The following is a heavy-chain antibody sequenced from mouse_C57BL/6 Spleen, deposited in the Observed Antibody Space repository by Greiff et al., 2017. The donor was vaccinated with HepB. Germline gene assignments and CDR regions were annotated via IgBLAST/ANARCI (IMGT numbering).Heavy chain of an antibody. V-gene: IGHV5-16*01. J-gene: IGHJ4*01. CDR2: INYDGSST. D-gene: IGHD2-5*01. CDR1: GFTFSDYY. Sequence: EVQLVESEGGLVQPGSSMKLSCTASGFTFSDYYMAWVRQVPEKGLEWVANINYDGSSTYYLDSLKSRFIISRDNAKNILYLQMSSLKSEDTATYYCARDRHFYSNYGDAMDYWGQGTSVTVSS. CDR3: ARDRHFYSNYGDAMDY.